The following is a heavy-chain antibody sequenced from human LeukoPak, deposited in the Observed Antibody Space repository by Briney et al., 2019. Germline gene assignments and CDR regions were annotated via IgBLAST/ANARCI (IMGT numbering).Heavy chain of an antibody. CDR3: ATRGYCSGTSCYAPQP. D-gene: IGHD2-2*01. CDR1: GFTFSSYA. Sequence: GGSLRLSCAASGFTFSSYAMSWVRQAPGKGLEWVSAITGTGGSTYYADSVKGRFTISRDNSKNTLYLQMNSLRAEDAAVYYCATRGYCSGTSCYAPQPWGQGTLVTVSS. J-gene: IGHJ5*02. CDR2: ITGTGGST. V-gene: IGHV3-23*01.